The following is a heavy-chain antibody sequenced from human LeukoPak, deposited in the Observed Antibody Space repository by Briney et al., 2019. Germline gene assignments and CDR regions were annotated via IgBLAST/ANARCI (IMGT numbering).Heavy chain of an antibody. V-gene: IGHV4-59*01. Sequence: PSETLSLTCTVSGGSISSYYWSWIRQPPGKGLEWIGYIYYSGSTNYNPSLKSRVTISVDTSKNQFSLKLSSVTAADTAVYYCARVPIEELRYYYYYYMDVWGKGTTVTVSS. CDR1: GGSISSYY. D-gene: IGHD1-7*01. CDR3: ARVPIEELRYYYYYYMDV. J-gene: IGHJ6*03. CDR2: IYYSGST.